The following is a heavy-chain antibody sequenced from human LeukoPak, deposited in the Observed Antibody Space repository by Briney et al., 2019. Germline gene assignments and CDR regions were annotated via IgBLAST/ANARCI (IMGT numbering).Heavy chain of an antibody. V-gene: IGHV1-2*02. CDR3: AIDRGSSWFVDY. D-gene: IGHD6-13*01. Sequence: AAVKVSFKTSGYSFTSYYIHRVRQAPGQGVEWMGWIYPRRGGTETTQKLHGRVTITLDTSISTAYMELRILREDSTAVYICAIDRGSSWFVDYWGEGTLVTVPS. CDR2: IYPRRGGT. J-gene: IGHJ4*02. CDR1: GYSFTSYY.